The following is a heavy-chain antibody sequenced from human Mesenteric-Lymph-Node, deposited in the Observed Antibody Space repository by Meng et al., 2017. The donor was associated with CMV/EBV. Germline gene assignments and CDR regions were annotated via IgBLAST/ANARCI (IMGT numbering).Heavy chain of an antibody. CDR1: GGSFSGYY. CDR3: ARAYAYGFYNWFDP. J-gene: IGHJ5*02. V-gene: IGHV4-34*01. CDR2: INHSGST. D-gene: IGHD2-2*01. Sequence: SETLSLTCAVYGGSFSGYYWSWIRQPPGKGLEWIGEINHSGSTNYNPSLKSRVTISVDTSKNQFSLKLSSVTAADTAVYYCARAYAYGFYNWFDPWGQGTLVTVSS.